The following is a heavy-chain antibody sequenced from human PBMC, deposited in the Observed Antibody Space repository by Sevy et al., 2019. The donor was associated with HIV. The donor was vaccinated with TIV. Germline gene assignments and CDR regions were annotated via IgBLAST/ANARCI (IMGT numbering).Heavy chain of an antibody. CDR3: ARKDGSRQYFQY. D-gene: IGHD2-15*01. CDR1: GFTFSSYE. CDR2: ISNSGNII. V-gene: IGHV3-48*03. Sequence: GGSLRLSCVASGFTFSSYEMNWVRQAPGKGLEWVSYISNSGNIIYYEDSVKGRFTISRDNAKNSLYLQMNSLRAEDTAVYYCARKDGSRQYFQYWGQGTLVTVSS. J-gene: IGHJ1*01.